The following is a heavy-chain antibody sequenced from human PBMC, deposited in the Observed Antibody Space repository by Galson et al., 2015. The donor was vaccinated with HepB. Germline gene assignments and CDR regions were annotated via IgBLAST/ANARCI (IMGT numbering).Heavy chain of an antibody. CDR3: ARSYTSGWHYYFDY. Sequence: CAISGVSVSSTSVAWNWIRQSPSRGLEWLGRTYYRSKWYNDYAVSVKSRFTISPDTSQSQFSLQLNSVTPDDTAVYYCARSYTSGWHYYFDYWGQGTLVTVSS. J-gene: IGHJ4*02. V-gene: IGHV6-1*01. CDR2: TYYRSKWYN. CDR1: GVSVSSTSVA. D-gene: IGHD6-19*01.